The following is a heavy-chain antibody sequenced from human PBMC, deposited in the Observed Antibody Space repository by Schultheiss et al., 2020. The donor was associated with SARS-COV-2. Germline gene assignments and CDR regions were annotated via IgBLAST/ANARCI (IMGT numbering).Heavy chain of an antibody. CDR2: ISYDGSNK. Sequence: GGSLRLSCAASGFTFSSYGMHWVRQAPGKGLEWVAVISYDGSNKYYADSVKGRFTISRDNSRNFLYQQMNSLRPEDMAVYYCVSTSITIFGVVDYWGQGTLVTVSS. CDR1: GFTFSSYG. V-gene: IGHV3-30*03. CDR3: VSTSITIFGVVDY. J-gene: IGHJ4*02. D-gene: IGHD3-3*01.